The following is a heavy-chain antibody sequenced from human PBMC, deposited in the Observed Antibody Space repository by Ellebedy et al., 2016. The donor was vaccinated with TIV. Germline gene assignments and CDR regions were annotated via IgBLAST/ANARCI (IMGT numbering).Heavy chain of an antibody. J-gene: IGHJ4*02. V-gene: IGHV4-4*07. CDR1: GGSISTYY. Sequence: MPSETLSLTCTVSGGSISTYYWSWIRQPAGKGLEWIGSIYSSGDTKYNPSLKSRVTLSVDTSKNQLSLRLSSVTATDTAVYYCARGDWYYDYWGQGTLVTVSS. CDR2: IYSSGDT. CDR3: ARGDWYYDY. D-gene: IGHD3-9*01.